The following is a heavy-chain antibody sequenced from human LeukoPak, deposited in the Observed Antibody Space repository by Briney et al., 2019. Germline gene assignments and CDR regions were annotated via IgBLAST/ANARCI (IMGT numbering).Heavy chain of an antibody. D-gene: IGHD2-2*03. Sequence: GGSLRLSCAASGFSFSSYAMSWVRQAPGKGLEWVSSISSSSSYIYYADSVKGRFTISRDNAKNSLYLQMNSLRAEDTAVYYCETGYCSSTSCPRDFDYWGQGTLVTVSS. V-gene: IGHV3-21*01. CDR2: ISSSSSYI. CDR3: ETGYCSSTSCPRDFDY. J-gene: IGHJ4*02. CDR1: GFSFSSYA.